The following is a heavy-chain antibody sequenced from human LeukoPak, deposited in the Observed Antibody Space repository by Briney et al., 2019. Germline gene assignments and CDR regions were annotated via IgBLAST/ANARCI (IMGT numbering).Heavy chain of an antibody. D-gene: IGHD3-10*01. CDR1: GYTFGGYW. Sequence: GESLKISCKASGYTFGGYWIGWVRQMPGKGLECMGIIYPADSDTRYSPSFQGQVTISADKSISTAYLQWSSLQASDTAMYYCARPRTMIRGDAFDIWGQGTMVTVSS. V-gene: IGHV5-51*01. CDR2: IYPADSDT. J-gene: IGHJ3*02. CDR3: ARPRTMIRGDAFDI.